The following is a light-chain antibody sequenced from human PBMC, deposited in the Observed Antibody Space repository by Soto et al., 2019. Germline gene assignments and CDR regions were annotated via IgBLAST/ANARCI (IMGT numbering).Light chain of an antibody. CDR2: EVR. CDR1: SSDVGGYEY. J-gene: IGLJ1*01. Sequence: QSALTQPDSVSGSPGQSITISCTGTSSDVGGYEYVSWYQQHPGKAPKLMIYEVRDRPSGVSSRFSGSKSGNTASLTISGLQAEDEADYYCSSYRGGSTYVFGTGTKLTVL. CDR3: SSYRGGSTYV. V-gene: IGLV2-14*01.